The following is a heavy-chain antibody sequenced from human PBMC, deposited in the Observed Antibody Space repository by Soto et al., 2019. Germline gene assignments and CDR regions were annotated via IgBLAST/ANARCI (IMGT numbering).Heavy chain of an antibody. J-gene: IGHJ4*02. CDR2: IWYDGSNK. Sequence: QVQLVESGGGVVQPGRSLRLSCAASGFTFSSYGMHWVRKAPGKGLEWVAAIWYDGSNKYYADSVKGRFTISRDNSKSTLYLQMNSLRAEDAAVYYCARGYGDYVSGFDYWGQGTLVTVSS. D-gene: IGHD4-17*01. V-gene: IGHV3-33*01. CDR3: ARGYGDYVSGFDY. CDR1: GFTFSSYG.